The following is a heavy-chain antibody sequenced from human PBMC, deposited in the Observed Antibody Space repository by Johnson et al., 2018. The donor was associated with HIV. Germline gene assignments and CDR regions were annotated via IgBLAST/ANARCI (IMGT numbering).Heavy chain of an antibody. J-gene: IGHJ3*02. Sequence: VQLVESGGGLVQPGGSLRLSCAASGFTFSSYWMHWVRQVPGKGLMWVSRIKTDGSSTWYADSVKGRFTISRDNAKNSLYLQMNSLRAEDTAVYYCARAGDAFDIWGQGTMVTVSS. CDR3: ARAGDAFDI. CDR1: GFTFSSYW. CDR2: IKTDGSST. V-gene: IGHV3-74*01.